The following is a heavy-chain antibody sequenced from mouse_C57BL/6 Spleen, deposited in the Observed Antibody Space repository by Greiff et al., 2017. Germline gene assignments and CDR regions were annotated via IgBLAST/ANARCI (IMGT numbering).Heavy chain of an antibody. V-gene: IGHV3-6*01. Sequence: EVKVEESGPGLVKPSQSLSLTCSVTGYSITSGYYWNWIRQFPGNKLEWMGYISYDGSNNYNPSLKNRISITRDPSKTQFFLKLNSVSTEDTATYYCARAAVYSFAYWGPGTTLPVSS. CDR3: ARAAVYSFAY. CDR2: ISYDGSN. J-gene: IGHJ2*01. CDR1: GYSITSGYY.